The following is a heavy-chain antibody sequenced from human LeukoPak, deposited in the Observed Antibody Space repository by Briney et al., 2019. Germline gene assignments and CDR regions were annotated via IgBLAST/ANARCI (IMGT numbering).Heavy chain of an antibody. J-gene: IGHJ4*02. CDR1: GFTFSSYA. D-gene: IGHD6-13*01. Sequence: GGSLRLSRAASGFTFSSYAMSWVRQAPGKGLEWVSAISGSGGSTYYADSVKGRFAISRDNSKNTLYLQMNSLRAEDTAVYYCARVKMVAAGLFDYWGQGTLVTVSS. V-gene: IGHV3-23*01. CDR3: ARVKMVAAGLFDY. CDR2: ISGSGGST.